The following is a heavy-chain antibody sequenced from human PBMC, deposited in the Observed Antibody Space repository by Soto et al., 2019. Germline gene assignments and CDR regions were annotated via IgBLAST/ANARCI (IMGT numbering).Heavy chain of an antibody. D-gene: IGHD3-16*02. CDR1: GGTFSSYA. Sequence: SVKVCCKASGGTFSSYAISWAPQAPGQGIHCMGGIIPIFGTANYAQKFQGRVTITADESTSTAYMELSSLRSEDTAVYYCAILYGLRLGELSPPEARLDVWGQGTTVTVSS. CDR2: IIPIFGTA. V-gene: IGHV1-69*13. CDR3: AILYGLRLGELSPPEARLDV. J-gene: IGHJ6*02.